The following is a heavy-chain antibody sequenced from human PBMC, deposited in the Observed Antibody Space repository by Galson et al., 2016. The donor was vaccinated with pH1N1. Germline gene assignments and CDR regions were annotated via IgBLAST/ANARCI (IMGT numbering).Heavy chain of an antibody. D-gene: IGHD2-21*02. J-gene: IGHJ4*02. CDR2: IRTDGINK. Sequence: SLRLSCAAAGFSFSRYGFHWVRQAPGKGLEWVAFIRTDGINKNYADSVKGRFTISRENSRNTLFLQMNGLRAEYTAVYYYPKDLHIPGMTQVINPDNYGGQGTLDTISS. CDR3: PKDLHIPGMTQVINPDNY. CDR1: GFSFSRYG. V-gene: IGHV3-30*02.